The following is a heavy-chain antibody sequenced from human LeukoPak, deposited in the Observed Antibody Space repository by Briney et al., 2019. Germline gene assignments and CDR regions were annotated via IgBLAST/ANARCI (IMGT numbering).Heavy chain of an antibody. Sequence: GESLKISCKGSRYSFPSYWIVWVRQMPGKGLEWMGIIYPGDSDTKYSPSFQGQVTISADKSINTAYLQWSSLKASDTAMYYCARLYEGLVPFWFDPWGQGTLVTVSS. D-gene: IGHD6-6*01. J-gene: IGHJ5*02. CDR1: RYSFPSYW. CDR3: ARLYEGLVPFWFDP. CDR2: IYPGDSDT. V-gene: IGHV5-51*01.